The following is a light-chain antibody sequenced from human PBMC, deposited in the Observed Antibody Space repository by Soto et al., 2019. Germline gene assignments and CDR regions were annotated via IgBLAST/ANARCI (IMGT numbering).Light chain of an antibody. CDR1: QSVSSY. CDR2: DAS. CDR3: QQRSNWQFT. V-gene: IGKV3-11*01. Sequence: EIVLTQSPATLSLSPGERATLSCRASQSVSSYLAWYQQKTGQAPRLLIYDASNRATGIPAMFSGSGSRTDFTLTISSLEPEDVVVYYCQQRSNWQFTFGPGTKVDIK. J-gene: IGKJ3*01.